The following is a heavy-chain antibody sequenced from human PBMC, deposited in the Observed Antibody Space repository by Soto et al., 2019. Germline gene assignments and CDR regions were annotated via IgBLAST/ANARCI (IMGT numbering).Heavy chain of an antibody. Sequence: EASVKVSCKASGYTFTSYDINWVRHATGQGLEWMGWMNPNSGNTGYAQKFQGRVTMTRNTFISTAYMELSSLRSEDTAVYYCARAAPGAYYYYYYMDVWGKGTTVTVSS. D-gene: IGHD3-10*01. J-gene: IGHJ6*03. V-gene: IGHV1-8*01. CDR2: MNPNSGNT. CDR3: ARAAPGAYYYYYYMDV. CDR1: GYTFTSYD.